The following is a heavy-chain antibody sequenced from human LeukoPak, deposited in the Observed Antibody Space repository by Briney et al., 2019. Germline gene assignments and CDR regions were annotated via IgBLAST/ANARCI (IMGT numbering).Heavy chain of an antibody. CDR1: GGSFSSGGYY. Sequence: PSETLSLTCTVSGGSFSSGGYYWTWIRQPPGKGLEWIGRIYTSGSTNYNPSLKSRVTISVDTSKNQFSLKLSSVTAADTAVYYCARDFGYCSSTSCYHYYYYMDVWGKGTTVTVSS. CDR3: ARDFGYCSSTSCYHYYYYMDV. V-gene: IGHV4-61*02. CDR2: IYTSGST. J-gene: IGHJ6*03. D-gene: IGHD2-2*01.